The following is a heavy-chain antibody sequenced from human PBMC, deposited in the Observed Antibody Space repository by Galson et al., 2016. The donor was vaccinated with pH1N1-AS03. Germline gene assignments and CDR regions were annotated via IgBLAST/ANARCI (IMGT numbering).Heavy chain of an antibody. D-gene: IGHD7-27*01. CDR1: GFTFSTYS. Sequence: SLRLSCAASGFTFSTYSMNWVRQAPGKGLEWVSYINPASSFRYYADSVAGRFTISRDNAKNSLYLQMSSLRADDTAVYYCARGLPGDYGMDVWGQGTTVTVSS. CDR2: INPASSFR. CDR3: ARGLPGDYGMDV. J-gene: IGHJ6*02. V-gene: IGHV3-21*05.